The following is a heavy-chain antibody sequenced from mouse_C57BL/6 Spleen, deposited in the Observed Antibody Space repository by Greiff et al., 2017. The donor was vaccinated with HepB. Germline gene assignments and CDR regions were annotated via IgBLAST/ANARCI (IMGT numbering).Heavy chain of an antibody. CDR3: AREDYSNYPWFAY. CDR2: ISYDGSN. J-gene: IGHJ3*01. V-gene: IGHV3-6*01. Sequence: VQLVESGPGLVKPSQSLSLTCSVTGYSITSGYYWNWIRQFPGNKLEWMGYISYDGSNNYNPSLKNRISITRDTSKNQFFLKLNSVTTEDTATYYCAREDYSNYPWFAYWGQGTLVTVSA. D-gene: IGHD2-5*01. CDR1: GYSITSGYY.